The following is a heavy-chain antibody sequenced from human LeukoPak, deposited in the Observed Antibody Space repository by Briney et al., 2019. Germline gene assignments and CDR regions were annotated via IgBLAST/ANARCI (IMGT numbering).Heavy chain of an antibody. D-gene: IGHD3-16*02. Sequence: SETLSLTCTVSGGSISSYYWSWIRQPAGKGLEWIGRIYTSGSTNYNPSLKSRVTMSVDTSKNQFSLKLSSVTAADTAVYYCARGAPLGVWGSYRRWFDPWGQGTLVTVSS. CDR3: ARGAPLGVWGSYRRWFDP. CDR1: GGSISSYY. CDR2: IYTSGST. V-gene: IGHV4-4*07. J-gene: IGHJ5*02.